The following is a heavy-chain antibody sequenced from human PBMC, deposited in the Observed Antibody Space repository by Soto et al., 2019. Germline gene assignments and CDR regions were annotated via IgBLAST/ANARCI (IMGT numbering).Heavy chain of an antibody. CDR1: GFTFSSYG. J-gene: IGHJ6*02. CDR3: AKDQSSSWYGVPYYYYGMDV. D-gene: IGHD6-13*01. CDR2: ISYDGSNK. V-gene: IGHV3-30*18. Sequence: PGGSLSLSCAASGFTFSSYGMHWVRQAPGKGLEWVAVISYDGSNKYYADSVKGRFTISRDNSKNTLYLQMNSLRAEDTAVYYCAKDQSSSWYGVPYYYYGMDVWGQGTTVTVSS.